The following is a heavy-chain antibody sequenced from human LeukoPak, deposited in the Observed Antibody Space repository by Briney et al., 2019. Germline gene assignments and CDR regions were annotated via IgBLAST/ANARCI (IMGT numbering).Heavy chain of an antibody. V-gene: IGHV4-34*01. CDR3: AMRSCSSTSCPKPPLDY. J-gene: IGHJ4*02. CDR1: GGSFSGYY. CDR2: INHSGST. D-gene: IGHD2-2*01. Sequence: SETLSLTCAVYGGSFSGYYWSWIRQPPGKGLEWIGEINHSGSTNYNPSLKSRVTISVDTSKNQFSLKLSSVTAADTAVYYCAMRSCSSTSCPKPPLDYWGQGTLVTASS.